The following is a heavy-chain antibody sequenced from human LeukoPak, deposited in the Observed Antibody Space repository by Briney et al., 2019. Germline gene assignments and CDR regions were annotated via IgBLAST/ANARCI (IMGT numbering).Heavy chain of an antibody. CDR1: GFTVSSYY. D-gene: IGHD3-22*01. Sequence: GGSLRLSCAASGFTVSSYYMNWVRQAPGRGLEWVSSISSTGSYIYYADSVKGRFTISRDNAKNSLSLQMNSLRAEDTAVYYCARDFWSSADNSGIQHWGQGALVTVSS. CDR3: ARDFWSSADNSGIQH. J-gene: IGHJ1*01. CDR2: ISSTGSYI. V-gene: IGHV3-21*01.